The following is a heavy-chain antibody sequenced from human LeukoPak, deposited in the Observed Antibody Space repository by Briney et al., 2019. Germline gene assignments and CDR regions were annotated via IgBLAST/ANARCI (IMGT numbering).Heavy chain of an antibody. CDR2: ISGSGGST. J-gene: IGHJ5*02. CDR3: ARTFPRYCSSTSCYSRFDP. D-gene: IGHD2-2*01. V-gene: IGHV3-23*01. Sequence: GGSLRLSCAASGFTFSSYAMSWVRQAPGKGLEWVSAISGSGGSTYYADSVKGRFTISRDNSMNTLYLLMNSLRPEDTAVYFCARTFPRYCSSTSCYSRFDPWGQGTLVTVSS. CDR1: GFTFSSYA.